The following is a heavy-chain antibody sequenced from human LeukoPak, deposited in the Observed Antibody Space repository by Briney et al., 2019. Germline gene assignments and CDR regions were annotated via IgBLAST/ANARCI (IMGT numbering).Heavy chain of an antibody. Sequence: ASVKVSCKASGYTFTSYGISWVRQAPGQGLEWMGWISAYNGNTNYAQKLQGRVTMTTDTSTSTAYMELRSLRSDDTAVYYCARDFSAVHYYDSSGYAGSFDYWGQGTLVTVSS. CDR3: ARDFSAVHYYDSSGYAGSFDY. CDR1: GYTFTSYG. J-gene: IGHJ4*02. D-gene: IGHD3-22*01. CDR2: ISAYNGNT. V-gene: IGHV1-18*01.